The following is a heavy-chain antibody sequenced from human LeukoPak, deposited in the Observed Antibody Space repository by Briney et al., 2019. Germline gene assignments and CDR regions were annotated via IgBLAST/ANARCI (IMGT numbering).Heavy chain of an antibody. Sequence: SETLSLTCTVSGGSISSGDYYWSWIRQPPGKGLEWIGYIYYSGSTYYNPSLKSRVTISVDTSKNQFSLTLSSVTAADTAVYYCARVGIKAPFDPWGQGTLVTVSS. D-gene: IGHD3-3*02. V-gene: IGHV4-30-4*08. CDR2: IYYSGST. CDR3: ARVGIKAPFDP. J-gene: IGHJ5*02. CDR1: GGSISSGDYY.